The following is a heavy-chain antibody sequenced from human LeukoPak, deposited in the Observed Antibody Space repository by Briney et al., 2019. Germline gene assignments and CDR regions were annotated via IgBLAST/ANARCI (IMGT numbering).Heavy chain of an antibody. CDR1: GYTFTSYG. CDR2: ISAYNDNT. CDR3: ARDKGLGGKYYDYSYGMDA. Sequence: ASVKVSCKASGYTFTSYGISWVRQAPGQGLEWMGWISAYNDNTYYAQRVQGRVTMTTDMYTTTAYMELKSLRYDDTAVYYCARDKGLGGKYYDYSYGMDAWGQGTTVTVSS. V-gene: IGHV1-18*04. J-gene: IGHJ6*02. D-gene: IGHD1-1*01.